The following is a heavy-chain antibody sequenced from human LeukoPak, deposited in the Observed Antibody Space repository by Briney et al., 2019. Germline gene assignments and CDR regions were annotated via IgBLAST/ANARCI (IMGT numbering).Heavy chain of an antibody. J-gene: IGHJ4*02. D-gene: IGHD2-15*01. Sequence: SETLSLTCTVSGGSISSYYWSWIRQSPGKGLEWIGQILYSGSTNYNPSPKSRVTISVAMSKNQFSLRLNSVTAADTAVYYCARGGSTNWSLDYWGQGTLVTVSS. CDR3: ARGGSTNWSLDY. V-gene: IGHV4-59*01. CDR2: ILYSGST. CDR1: GGSISSYY.